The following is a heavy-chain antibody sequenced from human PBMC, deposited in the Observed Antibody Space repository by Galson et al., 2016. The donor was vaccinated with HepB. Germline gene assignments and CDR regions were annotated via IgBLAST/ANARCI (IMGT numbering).Heavy chain of an antibody. CDR2: INADGTAT. V-gene: IGHV3-74*01. CDR1: GLDFRSYW. J-gene: IGHJ2*01. CDR3: TRETRWYFDL. Sequence: SLRLSCAVSGLDFRSYWMHWVRLAPGKGLVWVSRINADGTATGYADSVKGRFTISRDDAKNTLYLQMNTLRVEDTAVYYCTRETRWYFDLWGRGTLLTVSS.